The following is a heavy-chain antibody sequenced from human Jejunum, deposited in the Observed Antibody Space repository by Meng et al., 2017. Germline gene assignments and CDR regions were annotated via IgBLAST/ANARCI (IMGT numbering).Heavy chain of an antibody. D-gene: IGHD3-16*01. V-gene: IGHV1-18*01. Sequence: ASVKVSCKASGYTFTNNGVTWVRQVPGQGLEWMGWVSASTGKTEFAEKFRGRLSMTRDTSTTTVYMELHSLTSDDTAIYYCARDSRLATQSTTWYYFEYWGQG. CDR2: VSASTGKT. CDR3: ARDSRLATQSTTWYYFEY. CDR1: GYTFTNNG. J-gene: IGHJ4*02.